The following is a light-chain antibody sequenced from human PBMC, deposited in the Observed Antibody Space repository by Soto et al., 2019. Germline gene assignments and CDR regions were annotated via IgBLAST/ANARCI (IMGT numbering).Light chain of an antibody. CDR1: SSNIGARVD. CDR2: ANN. V-gene: IGLV1-40*01. J-gene: IGLJ1*01. Sequence: QSVLTQPPSVSGAPGQTVTISCTGTSSNIGARVDVHWYQHLPGLAPKLLIYANNIRPSGVPDRFSGSKSGSSASLAISGLQAEDEGDSYCQSYDSSLSGSYAFGTGTKVTVL. CDR3: QSYDSSLSGSYA.